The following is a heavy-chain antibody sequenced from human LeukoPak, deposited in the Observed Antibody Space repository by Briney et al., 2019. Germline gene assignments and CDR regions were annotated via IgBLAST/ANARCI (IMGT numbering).Heavy chain of an antibody. V-gene: IGHV3-48*03. J-gene: IGHJ4*02. D-gene: IGHD3-10*01. CDR1: GFTFSGYE. Sequence: GGSLRLACAASGFTFSGYEMNWVRQAPGKGLEWVSYISSSGSTIYYADSVKGRFTISRDNAKNSLYLQMNSLRAEDTAVYYCASGIDYGSASYLERYFDYWGQGTLVTVSS. CDR3: ASGIDYGSASYLERYFDY. CDR2: ISSSGSTI.